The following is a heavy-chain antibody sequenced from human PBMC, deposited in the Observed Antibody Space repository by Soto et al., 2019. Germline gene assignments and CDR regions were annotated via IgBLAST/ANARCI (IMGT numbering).Heavy chain of an antibody. CDR3: ARPSPTCSSTSCYTSIDY. D-gene: IGHD2-2*02. Sequence: ASVKVSCKASGYTFTSYGISWVRQAPGQGLEWMGWISAYNGNTNYAQKRQGRVTMTTDTSTSTAYMELRSLRSDDTAVYYCARPSPTCSSTSCYTSIDYWGQGTLVTVSS. CDR2: ISAYNGNT. J-gene: IGHJ4*02. CDR1: GYTFTSYG. V-gene: IGHV1-18*01.